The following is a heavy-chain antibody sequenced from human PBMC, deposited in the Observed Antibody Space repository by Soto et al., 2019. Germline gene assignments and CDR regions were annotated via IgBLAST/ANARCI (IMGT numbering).Heavy chain of an antibody. V-gene: IGHV3-30*18. CDR1: GFTFSAYG. D-gene: IGHD1-26*01. J-gene: IGHJ6*02. CDR2: ISYDGSSK. Sequence: QEKLVESGGGVVQPGRSLRLSCAASGFTFSAYGMHWVRQAPGKGLEWVTVISYDGSSKYYADSVKGRFIVSRDNSKNTLSLQMNSLRTEDTAVYYCAKVTFSGDYYYSYGMDVWGQGTTVTVSS. CDR3: AKVTFSGDYYYSYGMDV.